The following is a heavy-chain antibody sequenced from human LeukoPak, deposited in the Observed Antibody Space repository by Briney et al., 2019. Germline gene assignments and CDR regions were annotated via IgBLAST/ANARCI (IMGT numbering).Heavy chain of an antibody. CDR2: ISSSSSYI. D-gene: IGHD6-6*01. Sequence: GGSLRLSCAASGFSFRRYAMNWVRQAPGKGLEWVSSISSSSSYIYYADSVKGRFTISRDNAKNSLYLQMNSLRAEDTAVYYCARAAARYYYYMDVWGKGTTVTVSS. CDR3: ARAAARYYYYMDV. V-gene: IGHV3-21*01. CDR1: GFSFRRYA. J-gene: IGHJ6*03.